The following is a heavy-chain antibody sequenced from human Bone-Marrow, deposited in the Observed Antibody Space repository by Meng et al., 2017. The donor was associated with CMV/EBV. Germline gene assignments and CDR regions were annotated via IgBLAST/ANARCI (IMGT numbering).Heavy chain of an antibody. Sequence: SETLSLTCTVSGYSISSGYYWGWIRQPPGKGLEWIGNIYHSGSTNYNPSLKSRVTISVDTSKNQFSLKLSSVTAADTAVYYCARDYYDSTPYRWFDPWGQGTLVTVSS. CDR1: GYSISSGYY. CDR2: IYHSGST. CDR3: ARDYYDSTPYRWFDP. J-gene: IGHJ5*02. D-gene: IGHD3-22*01. V-gene: IGHV4-38-2*02.